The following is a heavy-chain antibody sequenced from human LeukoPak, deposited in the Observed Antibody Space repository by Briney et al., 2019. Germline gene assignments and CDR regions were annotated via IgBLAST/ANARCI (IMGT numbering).Heavy chain of an antibody. J-gene: IGHJ5*02. CDR3: ARAMRTAIERHWFDP. D-gene: IGHD5-18*01. CDR2: MNPNNGNA. V-gene: IGHV1-8*03. Sequence: GASVKVSCKASGYTFTSHDINWVRQATGQGLEWMGCMNPNNGNAGYAQKFQGRVTITRNTSINTAYMELSSLRSEDTAVYYCARAMRTAIERHWFDPWGQGTLVTVSS. CDR1: GYTFTSHD.